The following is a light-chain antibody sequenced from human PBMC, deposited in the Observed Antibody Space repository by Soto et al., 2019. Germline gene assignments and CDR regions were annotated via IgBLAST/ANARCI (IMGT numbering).Light chain of an antibody. CDR3: SSYAGDSALI. CDR2: EAD. V-gene: IGLV2-23*01. Sequence: SALTQPASVSGSPGQSISISCTGSGSDVGSYNFVSWYQLFPGKAPKLIIYEADKRPSGVSSRFSGSKSGFTASLTISGLQAEDEADYFCSSYAGDSALIFGGGTKLTVL. CDR1: GSDVGSYNF. J-gene: IGLJ2*01.